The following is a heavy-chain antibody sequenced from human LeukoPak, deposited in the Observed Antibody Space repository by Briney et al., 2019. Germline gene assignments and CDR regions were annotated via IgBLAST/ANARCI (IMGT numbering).Heavy chain of an antibody. CDR2: IIPIFGTA. Sequence: ASVKVSCKASGYTFTNYGISWVRQAPGQGLEWMGGIIPIFGTANYAQKFQGRVTITADESTSTAYMELSSLRSEDTAVYYCARDRGQGFGGRNWFDPWGQGTLVTVSS. CDR3: ARDRGQGFGGRNWFDP. J-gene: IGHJ5*02. CDR1: GYTFTNYG. D-gene: IGHD3-10*01. V-gene: IGHV1-69*13.